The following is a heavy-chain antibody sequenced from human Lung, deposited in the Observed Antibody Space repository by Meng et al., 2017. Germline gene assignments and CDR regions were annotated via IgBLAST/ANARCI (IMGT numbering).Heavy chain of an antibody. J-gene: IGHJ5*02. Sequence: QPQLQESGPGLVKPSEALSLTCGVSGGSLSTSGYYWGLIRQPPGKGLEWIGSIGHSGVTYYTPSLRSRVTVSIDTSKNQFFLEVASVTAADTAVYYCVRSSGWVRTGFDPWGQGTLVTVSS. CDR3: VRSSGWVRTGFDP. V-gene: IGHV4-39*01. CDR2: IGHSGVT. CDR1: GGSLSTSGYY. D-gene: IGHD6-19*01.